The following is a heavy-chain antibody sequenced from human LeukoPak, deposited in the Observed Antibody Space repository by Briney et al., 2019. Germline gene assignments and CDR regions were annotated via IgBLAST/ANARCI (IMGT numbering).Heavy chain of an antibody. V-gene: IGHV4-30-4*08. Sequence: SQTLSLTCTVSGGSISSGDYYWSWIRQPPGKGLEWIGYIDYSGSTYYNPSLKSRVAISVDTSKNQFYLKLSSVTAADTAVYYCARGGAPDCSSTSCYLYYYYMDVWGKGTTVTVSS. D-gene: IGHD2-2*01. CDR3: ARGGAPDCSSTSCYLYYYYMDV. CDR2: IDYSGST. J-gene: IGHJ6*03. CDR1: GGSISSGDYY.